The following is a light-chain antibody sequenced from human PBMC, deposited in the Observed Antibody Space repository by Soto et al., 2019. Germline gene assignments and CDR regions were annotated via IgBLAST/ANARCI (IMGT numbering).Light chain of an antibody. CDR3: QQSYSTPRT. CDR1: QTISTY. CDR2: AAS. J-gene: IGKJ1*01. Sequence: DIQMTQSPSSLSASVGDRVTITCRASQTISTYLNWYQQKPGKAPELLIYAASSLQSRVPSRFSGSGSGTEFTLTISILQPEDFATYYGQQSYSTPRTFGQGTKVEIK. V-gene: IGKV1-39*01.